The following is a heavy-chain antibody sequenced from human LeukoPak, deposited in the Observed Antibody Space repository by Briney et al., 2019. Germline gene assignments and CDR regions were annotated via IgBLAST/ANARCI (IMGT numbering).Heavy chain of an antibody. Sequence: GGSLRLSCTASGFTFSDYAMSWFRQAPGKGLEWVGFIRSKAYGGTTEYAASVKGRFTISRDDSKSIAYLQMNSLKTEDTAVYYCTRDTDYYGSGSYDYWGQGTLVTVSS. CDR3: TRDTDYYGSGSYDY. V-gene: IGHV3-49*03. J-gene: IGHJ4*02. D-gene: IGHD3-10*01. CDR2: IRSKAYGGTT. CDR1: GFTFSDYA.